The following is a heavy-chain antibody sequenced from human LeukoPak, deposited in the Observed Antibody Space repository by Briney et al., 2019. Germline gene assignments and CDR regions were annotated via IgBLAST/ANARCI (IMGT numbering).Heavy chain of an antibody. CDR3: ARLMRYSGIKHPAT. J-gene: IGHJ5*02. D-gene: IGHD1-26*01. CDR1: GYTSTGYY. CDR2: INPNSGGT. Sequence: ASVKVSCKASGYTSTGYYMHWVRQAPGQGLEWMGWINPNSGGTNYAQKFQGRVTMTRDTSISTAYMELSRLRSDDTAVYYCARLMRYSGIKHPATWGQGTLVTVSS. V-gene: IGHV1-2*02.